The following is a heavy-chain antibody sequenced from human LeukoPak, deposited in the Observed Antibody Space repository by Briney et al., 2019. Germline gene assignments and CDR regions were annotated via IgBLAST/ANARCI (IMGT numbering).Heavy chain of an antibody. CDR2: ISAYNGNA. CDR1: GYTFTSYG. CDR3: ARDKDGTGGGDWPDAFDI. D-gene: IGHD2-21*02. J-gene: IGHJ3*02. V-gene: IGHV1-18*01. Sequence: GASVKVSCKASGYTFTSYGISWVRQAPGQGLEWMGWISAYNGNANYAQKLQGRVTMTTDTSTSTAYMELRSLRSDDTAVYYCARDKDGTGGGDWPDAFDIWGQGTMVTVSS.